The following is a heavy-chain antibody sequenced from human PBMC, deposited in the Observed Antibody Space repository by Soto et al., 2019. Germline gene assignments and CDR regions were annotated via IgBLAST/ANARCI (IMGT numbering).Heavy chain of an antibody. CDR1: GGSMSSGGYY. V-gene: IGHV4-31*08. J-gene: IGHJ4*02. D-gene: IGHD7-27*01. CDR3: TTWGNDY. CDR2: IYYSGRT. Sequence: PSXTLSLTCTVSGGSMSSGGYYWSWIRQHPGKGLEWIGYIYYSGRTYYNPSLRSRVTISVDMSKNQFSLKVSSVTAADTAVYFCTTWGNDYWGQGTLVTVSS.